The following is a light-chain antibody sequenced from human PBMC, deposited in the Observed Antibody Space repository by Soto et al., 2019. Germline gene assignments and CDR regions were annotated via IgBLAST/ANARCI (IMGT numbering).Light chain of an antibody. Sequence: EIVLTQSPGTLSLSPGERATLSCRASQSVRSNYLGWYQQKPGQAPRRLIYGASSRATGIPDRLSGTGCGTDFPLTISRLEPEDFAVSYCQQYGGSPYTFGQGTKLELK. V-gene: IGKV3-20*01. CDR1: QSVRSNY. CDR3: QQYGGSPYT. J-gene: IGKJ2*01. CDR2: GAS.